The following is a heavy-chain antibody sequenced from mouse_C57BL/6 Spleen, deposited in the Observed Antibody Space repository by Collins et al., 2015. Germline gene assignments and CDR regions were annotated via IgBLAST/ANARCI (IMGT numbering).Heavy chain of an antibody. CDR2: ILPGSFT. CDR1: GYTFSSYW. J-gene: IGHJ4*01. V-gene: IGHV1-9*01. Sequence: QVQLQQSGAELMKPGASVKISCKATGYTFSSYWIEWVKQRPGHGLEWIGEILPGSFTNYNEKFKGKATITADTSSNTAYMQLSSLTSEDSAVYYCARNGYWSMDYWGQGTSVTVSS. D-gene: IGHD2-3*01. CDR3: ARNGYWSMDY.